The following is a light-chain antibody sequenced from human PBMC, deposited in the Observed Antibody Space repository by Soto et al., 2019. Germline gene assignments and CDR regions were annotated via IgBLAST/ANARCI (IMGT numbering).Light chain of an antibody. CDR1: QGIKND. CDR3: LQDYNYPYT. J-gene: IGKJ2*01. V-gene: IGKV1-6*01. Sequence: AIQMTQSPSSLSASAGDRVTITCRASQGIKNDVAWYQQKPGKAPKLLIFASSNLQSGVPPRFSGSGSGTDFTLTISSLQPEDFATYYCLQDYNYPYTVGQGTKVDSK. CDR2: ASS.